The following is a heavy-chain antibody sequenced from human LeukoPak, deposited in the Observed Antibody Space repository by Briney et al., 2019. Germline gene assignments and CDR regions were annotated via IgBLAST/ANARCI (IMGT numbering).Heavy chain of an antibody. Sequence: PGRSLRLSCAASGFTFRSYEMNWVRQAPGKGLEWVSYISSSGSTIYYADSVKGRFTISRDNAKNSLYLQMNSLRAEDTAVYYCAELGITMIGGVWGKGTTVTISS. CDR2: ISSSGSTI. CDR3: AELGITMIGGV. D-gene: IGHD3-10*02. J-gene: IGHJ6*04. V-gene: IGHV3-48*03. CDR1: GFTFRSYE.